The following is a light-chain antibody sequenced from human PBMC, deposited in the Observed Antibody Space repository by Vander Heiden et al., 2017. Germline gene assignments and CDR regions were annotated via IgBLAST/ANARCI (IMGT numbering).Light chain of an antibody. CDR1: SSDVGGYNY. Sequence: QSALTQPASVSGSPGQSIPISCTGTSSDVGGYNYVSWYQQHPGKASKLMIYDVSNRPSGVSNRFPGSKSGNTASLTISGLQAEDEADYYCSSYTSSSSLYVFGTGTKVTVL. CDR2: DVS. V-gene: IGLV2-14*01. J-gene: IGLJ1*01. CDR3: SSYTSSSSLYV.